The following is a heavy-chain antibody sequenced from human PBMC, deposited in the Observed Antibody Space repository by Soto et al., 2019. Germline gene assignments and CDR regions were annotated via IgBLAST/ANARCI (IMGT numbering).Heavy chain of an antibody. CDR2: ISSGGSTI. J-gene: IGHJ5*02. CDR3: AREGYQYGSGSYNWFDP. Sequence: VGSLRLSCAASGFIFGDYYMSWIRQTPGKGLEWVSYISSGGSTIYYADSVKGRFTISRDNAKNSLYLQMNSLRAEDTAVYYCAREGYQYGSGSYNWFDPWGQGTLVTVSS. CDR1: GFIFGDYY. D-gene: IGHD3-10*01. V-gene: IGHV3-11*01.